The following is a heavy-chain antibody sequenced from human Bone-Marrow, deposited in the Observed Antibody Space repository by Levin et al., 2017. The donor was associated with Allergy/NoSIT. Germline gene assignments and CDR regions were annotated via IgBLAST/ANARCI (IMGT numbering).Heavy chain of an antibody. CDR3: ARGEGEYTSSYYFDY. Sequence: GESLKISCAASGFTVSSHYMSWVRQAPGKGLEWVSVIYSGGSTYYADSVKGRFTISRDNSKNTVYLQMNSLRAEDTALYYCARGEGEYTSSYYFDYWGQGTLVTVSS. J-gene: IGHJ4*02. CDR1: GFTVSSHY. D-gene: IGHD6-6*01. CDR2: IYSGGST. V-gene: IGHV3-53*01.